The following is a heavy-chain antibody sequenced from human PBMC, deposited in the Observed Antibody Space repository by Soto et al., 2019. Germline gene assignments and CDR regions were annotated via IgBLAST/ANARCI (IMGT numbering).Heavy chain of an antibody. CDR1: GGSFSGYY. J-gene: IGHJ4*02. Sequence: QVQLQQWGAGLLKPSETLSLTYAVYGGSFSGYYWTWNRQPPGTGLEWIGEINHSGSTDYDPSLKSRVTISVDTTKNQFSLKLTSVTAADTAVYYCARDKITGLFDYWGQGTLVTVSS. CDR2: INHSGST. V-gene: IGHV4-34*01. D-gene: IGHD2-8*02. CDR3: ARDKITGLFDY.